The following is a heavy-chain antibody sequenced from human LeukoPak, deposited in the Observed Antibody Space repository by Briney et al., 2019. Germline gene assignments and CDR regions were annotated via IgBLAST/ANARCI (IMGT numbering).Heavy chain of an antibody. CDR3: ARAPYDILTGYSLNWFDP. CDR1: GYTFTTYA. D-gene: IGHD3-9*01. V-gene: IGHV1-3*01. J-gene: IGHJ5*02. CDR2: INGDNGNT. Sequence: GASVKVSCKASGYTFTTYAMHWVRQAPGQRLEWMGWINGDNGNTKYSQKFQGRVTITRDTSAYTGYMELRGLSSADTAVYFCARAPYDILTGYSLNWFDPWGQGTLVTVPS.